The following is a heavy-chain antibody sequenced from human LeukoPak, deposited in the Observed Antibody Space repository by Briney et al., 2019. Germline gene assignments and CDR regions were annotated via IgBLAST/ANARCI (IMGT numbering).Heavy chain of an antibody. V-gene: IGHV1-69*02. J-gene: IGHJ3*02. Sequence: SVKVSCKASGYTFTCYYMHWVRQAPGQGLEWMGRIIPILGIANYAQKFQGRVTITADKSTSTAYMELSSLRSEDTAVYYCASAVAGSSYDAFDIWGQGTMVTVSS. CDR3: ASAVAGSSYDAFDI. CDR1: GYTFTCYY. CDR2: IIPILGIA. D-gene: IGHD6-19*01.